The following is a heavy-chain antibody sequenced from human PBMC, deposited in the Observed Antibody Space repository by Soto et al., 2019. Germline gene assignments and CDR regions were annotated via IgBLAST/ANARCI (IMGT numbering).Heavy chain of an antibody. J-gene: IGHJ6*03. D-gene: IGHD1-1*01. CDR3: AREYEVTTGYYYYYYMDV. CDR2: IYYSGST. Sequence: SETLSLTCTVSGGSISSYYWSWIRQPPGKGLEWIGYIYYSGSTNYNPSLKSRVTISVDTSKNQFSLKLSSVTAADTAVYYCAREYEVTTGYYYYYYMDVWGKGTRSPSP. CDR1: GGSISSYY. V-gene: IGHV4-59*01.